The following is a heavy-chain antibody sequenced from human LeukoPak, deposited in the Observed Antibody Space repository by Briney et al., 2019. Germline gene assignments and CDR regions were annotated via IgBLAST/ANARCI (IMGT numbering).Heavy chain of an antibody. D-gene: IGHD3-3*01. Sequence: SETLSLTCAVSGGSISSSNWWSWVRQPPGKGLEWIGEIYHSGSTNYNPSLKSRVTIPVDKSKNQFSLKLSSVTAADTAVYYCARDNYDFWSGYGHGPFDPWGQGTLVTVSS. J-gene: IGHJ5*02. CDR3: ARDNYDFWSGYGHGPFDP. V-gene: IGHV4-4*02. CDR2: IYHSGST. CDR1: GGSISSSNW.